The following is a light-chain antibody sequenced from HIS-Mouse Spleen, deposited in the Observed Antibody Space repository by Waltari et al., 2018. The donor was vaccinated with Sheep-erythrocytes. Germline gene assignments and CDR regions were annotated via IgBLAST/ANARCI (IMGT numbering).Light chain of an antibody. J-gene: IGLJ2*01. V-gene: IGLV2-11*01. Sequence: QSALTQPRSVSGSPGPSVTIPCTGTSRDVGGYNFVSGYQQPPGKAPKPMIYDVSKRPSGVPDRFSGSKSGNTASLTISGLQAEDEADYYCCSYAGSYTLVFGGGTKLTVL. CDR2: DVS. CDR1: SRDVGGYNF. CDR3: CSYAGSYTLV.